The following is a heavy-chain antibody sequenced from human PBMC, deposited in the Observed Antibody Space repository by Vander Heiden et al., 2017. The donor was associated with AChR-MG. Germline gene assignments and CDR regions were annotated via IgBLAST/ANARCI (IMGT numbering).Heavy chain of an antibody. CDR2: IYYSGST. D-gene: IGHD6-13*01. V-gene: IGHV4-61*01. Sequence: QVQPQESGPGLVQPSETLSPTRTVSGGPVSSGSYYWSWIRQAPWKGLEWIGYIYYSGSTNYNPSLKSRVTISVDTSKNQFSLKLSSVTAADTAVYYCARAGYSSYSVDYWCQGTLVTVSS. J-gene: IGHJ4*02. CDR1: GGPVSSGSYY. CDR3: ARAGYSSYSVDY.